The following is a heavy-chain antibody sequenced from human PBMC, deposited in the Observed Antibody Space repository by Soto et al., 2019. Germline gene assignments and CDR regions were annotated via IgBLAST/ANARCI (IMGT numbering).Heavy chain of an antibody. CDR1: GFTLSSYW. D-gene: IGHD6-13*01. V-gene: IGHV3-7*05. CDR2: INRDGSKQ. J-gene: IGHJ3*02. CDR3: ARDVSPGTSSLYLDAFAS. Sequence: EVQLEESGGDLVQPGGSLRVAGSASGFTLSSYWMTWVRQAPGKGLEWVANINRDGSKQSYLDSVRGRFTISRDNVRQSLYLQMNSLRADDTALYYCARDVSPGTSSLYLDAFASWGQGTMVTVSS.